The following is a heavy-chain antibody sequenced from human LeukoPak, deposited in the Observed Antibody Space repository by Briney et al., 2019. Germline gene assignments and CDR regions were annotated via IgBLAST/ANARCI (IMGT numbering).Heavy chain of an antibody. CDR3: ARAGGSNPWWVYMDV. CDR1: GFTFSNYW. D-gene: IGHD4-11*01. J-gene: IGHJ6*03. CDR2: INWNGGST. V-gene: IGHV3-20*04. Sequence: GGSLRLSCAASGFTFSNYWMHWVRQAPGKGLEWVSGINWNGGSTGYADSVKGRFTISRDNAKNSLYLQMNSLRAEDTALYYCARAGGSNPWWVYMDVWGKGTTVTVSS.